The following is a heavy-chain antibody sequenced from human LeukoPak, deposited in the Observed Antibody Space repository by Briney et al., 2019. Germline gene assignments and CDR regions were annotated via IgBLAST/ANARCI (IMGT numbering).Heavy chain of an antibody. CDR1: GFTFSSYA. J-gene: IGHJ4*02. D-gene: IGHD3-10*01. CDR2: ISGSGGST. CDR3: AKDTRGSGSYYNY. Sequence: PGGSLRLSCAASGFTFSSYAMSWVRQAPGKGLEWVSVISGSGGSTYYADSVKGRLTISRDNSKNTLYLQMNSLRAEDTAVYYCAKDTRGSGSYYNYWGQGTLVTVSS. V-gene: IGHV3-23*01.